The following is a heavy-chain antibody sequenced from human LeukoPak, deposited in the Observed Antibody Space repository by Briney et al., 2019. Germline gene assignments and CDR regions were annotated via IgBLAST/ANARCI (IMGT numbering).Heavy chain of an antibody. CDR1: GFTFSSYW. Sequence: GGSLRLSCAASGFTFSSYWKSWVRQAPGKGLEWVANIKQDGSEKYYVDSVKGRFTISRDNAKNSLYLQMNSLRAEDTAVYYCAREVGFYDSSGYLDYWGQGTLVTVSS. D-gene: IGHD3-22*01. V-gene: IGHV3-7*01. CDR3: AREVGFYDSSGYLDY. CDR2: IKQDGSEK. J-gene: IGHJ4*02.